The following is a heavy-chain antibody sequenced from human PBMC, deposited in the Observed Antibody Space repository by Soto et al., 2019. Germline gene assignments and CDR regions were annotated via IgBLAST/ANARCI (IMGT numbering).Heavy chain of an antibody. CDR1: GFTFSSYA. D-gene: IGHD3-9*01. Sequence: EVQLLDSGGGLVQPGGSLRLSCAASGFTFSSYAISWVRQTPGKGLEWVSAISGTGDSTSYADSVKGRFTISRDNSKNTLYLQMNGLRAEDTALYYCAKHLAWASPSYFALAFDYWGQGTLVTVSS. CDR2: ISGTGDST. V-gene: IGHV3-23*01. CDR3: AKHLAWASPSYFALAFDY. J-gene: IGHJ4*02.